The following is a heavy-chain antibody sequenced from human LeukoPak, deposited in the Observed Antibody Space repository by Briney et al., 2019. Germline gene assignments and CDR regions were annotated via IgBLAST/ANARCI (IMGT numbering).Heavy chain of an antibody. J-gene: IGHJ5*02. V-gene: IGHV1-2*02. CDR1: GYTFTGYY. Sequence: GASVKVSCKASGYTFTGYYMHWVRQAPGQGLEWMGWINPNSGGTNYAQKFQGRVTMTRDTSISTAYMELSRLRSDDTAVYYCARVWNIAAPRTSWFDPWGQGTLVTVSS. CDR3: ARVWNIAAPRTSWFDP. CDR2: INPNSGGT. D-gene: IGHD6-13*01.